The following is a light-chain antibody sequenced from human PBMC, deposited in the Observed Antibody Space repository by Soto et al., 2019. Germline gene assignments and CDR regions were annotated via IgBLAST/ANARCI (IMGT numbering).Light chain of an antibody. CDR1: QTISTW. Sequence: DIQMTQSPSTLSASVGDRVTITCRASQTISTWLAWYQQKPGRAPKLLIYKASSLESGVPSRFSGSGYWTEFTLTISSLQPDDFATYYCQQHNSYWTFGQGTKVEIK. CDR3: QQHNSYWT. CDR2: KAS. J-gene: IGKJ1*01. V-gene: IGKV1-5*03.